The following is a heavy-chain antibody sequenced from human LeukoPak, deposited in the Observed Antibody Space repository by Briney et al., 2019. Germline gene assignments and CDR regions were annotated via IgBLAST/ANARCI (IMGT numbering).Heavy chain of an antibody. CDR2: ISYDGSNK. CDR3: AKDRGSGSYYFDY. Sequence: GGSLRLSCAASGFTFSSYGMHWVRQAPGKGLEWVAVISYDGSNKYYADSVKGRFTISRDNSKNTLYLQMNSLRAEDTAVYYCAKDRGSGSYYFDYWGQGTLVTVSS. CDR1: GFTFSSYG. V-gene: IGHV3-30*18. J-gene: IGHJ4*02. D-gene: IGHD1-26*01.